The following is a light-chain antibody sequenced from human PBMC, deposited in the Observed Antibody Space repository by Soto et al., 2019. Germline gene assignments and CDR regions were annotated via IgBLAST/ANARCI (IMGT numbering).Light chain of an antibody. CDR3: QQANGFPVA. CDR2: SVS. J-gene: IGKJ4*01. CDR1: QGVSGW. Sequence: DIQMTQSPSSVSASVGDRVTITCRASQGVSGWLAWYQQKPGKAPKLLFYSVSSLQSGVPARFSGSGSGTDFALTISSLQPDDFATYYCQQANGFPVAFGGGTRVEIK. V-gene: IGKV1-12*01.